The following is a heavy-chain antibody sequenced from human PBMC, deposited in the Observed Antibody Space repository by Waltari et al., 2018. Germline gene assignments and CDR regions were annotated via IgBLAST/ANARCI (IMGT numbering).Heavy chain of an antibody. V-gene: IGHV3-7*01. CDR3: TTNSDCRFEY. Sequence: EVQLVESGGGLVEPGGSLRVSCAASVLAFSRHWRSGVRQAPGNGLEWVANIKLDGSIENYLDSVKGRFTISRDNAKNSLILQMNSLEVEDAGVYYCTTNSDCRFEYWGQGTLVTVSS. D-gene: IGHD2-21*02. CDR1: VLAFSRHW. J-gene: IGHJ4*02. CDR2: IKLDGSIE.